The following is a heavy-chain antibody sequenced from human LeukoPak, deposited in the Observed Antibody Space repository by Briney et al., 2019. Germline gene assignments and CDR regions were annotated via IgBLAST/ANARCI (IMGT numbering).Heavy chain of an antibody. CDR3: ARRSSRVDKVMGGLDY. CDR2: IYHSGST. Sequence: SETLSLTCAVSGGSISSGGYSWSWIRQPPGKGLEWIGYIYHSGSTYYNPSLKSRVTISVDRSKNQFSLKLSSVTAADTAVYYCARRSSRVDKVMGGLDYWGQGTLVTVSS. D-gene: IGHD5-18*01. V-gene: IGHV4-30-2*01. J-gene: IGHJ4*02. CDR1: GGSISSGGYS.